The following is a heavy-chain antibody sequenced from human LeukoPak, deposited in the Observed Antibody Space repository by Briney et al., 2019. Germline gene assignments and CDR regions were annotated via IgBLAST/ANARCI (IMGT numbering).Heavy chain of an antibody. CDR1: GFTFSGYD. V-gene: IGHV3-48*04. J-gene: IGHJ6*02. CDR2: TSSSSSTI. CDR3: ARLRYYGMDV. Sequence: PGGSLRLSCAASGFTFSGYDMSWVRQAPGKGLEWVSYTSSSSSTIYYADSVKSRFTISRDNAKNSLYLQMNSRRAEDTAVYYCARLRYYGMDVWGQGTTVTVSS.